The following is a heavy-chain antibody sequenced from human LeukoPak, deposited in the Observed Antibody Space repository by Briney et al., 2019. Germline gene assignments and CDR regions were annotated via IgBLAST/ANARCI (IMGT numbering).Heavy chain of an antibody. V-gene: IGHV5-51*01. J-gene: IGHJ6*02. Sequence: ESLKISCKGSGYSFTSYWIGWVRQMPGKGLEWMGIIYPGDSDTRYSPSFQGQVTISADKSISTAYLQWSSLKASDTAMYYCARERYCSGGSCLHDYYYGMDVWGQGTTVTVSS. D-gene: IGHD2-15*01. CDR2: IYPGDSDT. CDR1: GYSFTSYW. CDR3: ARERYCSGGSCLHDYYYGMDV.